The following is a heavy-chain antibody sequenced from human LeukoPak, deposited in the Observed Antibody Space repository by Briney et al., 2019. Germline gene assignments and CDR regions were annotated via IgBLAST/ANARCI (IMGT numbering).Heavy chain of an antibody. Sequence: PGRSLRLSCAASGFTFSSYGMHWVRQAPGKGLEWVAVIWYDGSNKYYADSVKGRFTISRDNSKNTLYLQMNSLRAEDTAVYYCAKDDSPSIAVAGMRVYWGQGTLVTVSS. CDR3: AKDDSPSIAVAGMRVY. D-gene: IGHD6-19*01. CDR2: IWYDGSNK. V-gene: IGHV3-33*06. J-gene: IGHJ4*02. CDR1: GFTFSSYG.